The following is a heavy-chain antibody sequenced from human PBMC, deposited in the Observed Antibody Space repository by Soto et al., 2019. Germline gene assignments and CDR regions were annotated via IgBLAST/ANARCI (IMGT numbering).Heavy chain of an antibody. CDR1: GVSINSANW. Sequence: QMQLQESGPGLVKPSGTLSLTCTVSGVSINSANWWTWVRQSPGKGLEWIGEIYHSGSTKFNPSLSSQVTISANTSTIPFHLELTSVTAADTAVYYCASYCGGGSCYFGAFDLWRQGTPVTVSS. J-gene: IGHJ3*01. CDR2: IYHSGST. CDR3: ASYCGGGSCYFGAFDL. D-gene: IGHD2-15*01. V-gene: IGHV4-4*02.